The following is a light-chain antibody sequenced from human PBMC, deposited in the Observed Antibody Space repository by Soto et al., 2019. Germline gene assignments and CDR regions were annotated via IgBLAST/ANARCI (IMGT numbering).Light chain of an antibody. CDR1: QSISGW. Sequence: EIQRRHSRSTLSATIGDRVTMTCLASQSISGWLAWFQQKPGKAPKLLIFDASDLGGGVPSRFIGSGSGTEVTVIITSLHPEDFAPNYGQHYTHHRTFGQGTKVDIK. V-gene: IGKV1-5*01. J-gene: IGKJ1*01. CDR3: QHYTHHRT. CDR2: DAS.